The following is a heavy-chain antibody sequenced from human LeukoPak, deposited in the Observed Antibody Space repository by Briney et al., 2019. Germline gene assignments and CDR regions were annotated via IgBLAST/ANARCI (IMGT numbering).Heavy chain of an antibody. D-gene: IGHD6-19*01. CDR2: TSYDGSNK. V-gene: IGHV3-30-3*01. CDR1: GFTFSSYA. CDR3: ARDKVIAVAGTPDYYYYGMDV. Sequence: PGRSPRLSCAASGFTFSSYAMHWVRQAPGKGLEWVAVTSYDGSNKYYADSVKGRFTISRDNSKNTLYLQMNSLRAEDTAVYYCARDKVIAVAGTPDYYYYGMDVWGQGTTVTVSS. J-gene: IGHJ6*02.